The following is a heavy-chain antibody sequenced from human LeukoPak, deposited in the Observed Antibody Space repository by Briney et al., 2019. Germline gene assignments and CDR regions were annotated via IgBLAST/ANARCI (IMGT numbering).Heavy chain of an antibody. Sequence: PSETLSLTCAVYGGSFSGYYWSWIRQPPGKGLEWIGEIYHSGSTNYNPSLKSRVTIPVDTSKNQFSLKLSSVTAADTAVYYCARGRRGSVGAPVWVDYYYYYGMDVWGQGTTVTVSS. CDR1: GGSFSGYY. CDR2: IYHSGST. CDR3: ARGRRGSVGAPVWVDYYYYYGMDV. J-gene: IGHJ6*02. V-gene: IGHV4-34*01. D-gene: IGHD1-26*01.